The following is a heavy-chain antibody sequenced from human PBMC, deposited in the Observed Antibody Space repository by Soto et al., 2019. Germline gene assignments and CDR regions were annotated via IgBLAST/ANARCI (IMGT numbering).Heavy chain of an antibody. V-gene: IGHV1-2*04. J-gene: IGHJ4*02. CDR2: INPNSGGT. Sequence: XSVKASCKASGYTFTCYYMHWVRQAPGQGLEWMGWINPNSGGTNYAQKFQGWVTMTRDTSISTAYMELSRLRSDDTAVYYCAREGLYCSGGSCYSFDYWGQGTLVTVSS. D-gene: IGHD2-15*01. CDR1: GYTFTCYY. CDR3: AREGLYCSGGSCYSFDY.